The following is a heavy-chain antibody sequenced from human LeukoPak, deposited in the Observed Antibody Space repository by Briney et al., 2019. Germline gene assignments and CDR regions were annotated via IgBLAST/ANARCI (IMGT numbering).Heavy chain of an antibody. CDR2: IYTSGST. V-gene: IGHV4-4*07. D-gene: IGHD5-18*01. Sequence: SETLSLTCTVSGGSISSYYWSWIRQPAGKGLEWIGRIYTSGSTNYNPSLKSRVTISVDTSKNQFSLKLNSVTAADTAVYYCARDRRYSYGYSGPDYWGQGTLVTVSS. CDR3: ARDRRYSYGYSGPDY. J-gene: IGHJ4*02. CDR1: GGSISSYY.